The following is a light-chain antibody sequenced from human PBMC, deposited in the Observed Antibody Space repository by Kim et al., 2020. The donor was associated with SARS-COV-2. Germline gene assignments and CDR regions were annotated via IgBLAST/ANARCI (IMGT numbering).Light chain of an antibody. V-gene: IGKV1-17*01. J-gene: IGKJ5*01. CDR2: GAS. Sequence: DIQMTQSPSYLSASVGDRVTITCRASQDIRNDLGWYQQNPGRAPKRLIYGASSLQSGVPSRFSGSGSGTEFTLTISSVQPEDFATYFCLQHSTYQITFGQGTRLEIK. CDR3: LQHSTYQIT. CDR1: QDIRND.